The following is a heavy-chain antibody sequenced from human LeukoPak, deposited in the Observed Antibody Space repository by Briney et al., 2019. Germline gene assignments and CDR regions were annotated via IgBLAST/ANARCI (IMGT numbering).Heavy chain of an antibody. Sequence: KAGGSLRLSCAASGFTFSSYSMDWVRQAPGKGLEWVSSISSSSYIYYADSVKGRFTISRDNAKNSLYLQMNSLRAEDTAVYYCARDPDCSGGSCYSFGPTPADYWGQGTLVTVSS. D-gene: IGHD2-15*01. V-gene: IGHV3-21*01. CDR2: ISSSSYI. J-gene: IGHJ4*02. CDR1: GFTFSSYS. CDR3: ARDPDCSGGSCYSFGPTPADY.